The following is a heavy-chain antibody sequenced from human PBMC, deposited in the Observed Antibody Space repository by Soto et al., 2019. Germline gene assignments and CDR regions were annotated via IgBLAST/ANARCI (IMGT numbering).Heavy chain of an antibody. CDR2: IYYSGST. V-gene: IGHV4-31*03. Sequence: SETLSLTCTVSGGSISSGGYYWSWIRQHPGKGLEWIGYIYYSGSTYYNPSLKSRVTISVDTSKNQFSLKLSSVTAADTAVYYCASAREDRDYVFGLPLGDWGQGTLVTV. CDR3: ASAREDRDYVFGLPLGD. CDR1: GGSISSGGYY. D-gene: IGHD3-16*01. J-gene: IGHJ4*02.